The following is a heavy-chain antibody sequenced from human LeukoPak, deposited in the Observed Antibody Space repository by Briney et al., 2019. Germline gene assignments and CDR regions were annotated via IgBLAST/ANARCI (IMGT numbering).Heavy chain of an antibody. CDR3: AGALRYCSSTSCYRLDY. CDR1: GFTFSSYW. Sequence: GGSLRLSCAASGFTFSSYWMHWVRQAPGKGLVWVSRINSDGSSTSYADSVKGRFTISRDNAKNTLYLQMNSLRAEDTAVYYCAGALRYCSSTSCYRLDYWGQGTLVTVSS. D-gene: IGHD2-2*02. J-gene: IGHJ4*02. CDR2: INSDGSST. V-gene: IGHV3-74*01.